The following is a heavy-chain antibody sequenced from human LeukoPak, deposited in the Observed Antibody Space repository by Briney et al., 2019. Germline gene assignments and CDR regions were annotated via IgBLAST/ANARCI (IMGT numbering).Heavy chain of an antibody. D-gene: IGHD3/OR15-3a*01. CDR3: ARGRRTGWYFDY. V-gene: IGHV3-74*01. CDR2: INSDGSST. CDR1: GFTFSNYW. Sequence: GGSLRLSCAASGFTFSNYWMHWVRQAPGKGLVWVSRINSDGSSTSYADSVKGRFTISRDNAKNTLYLQMNSLRAEDTAVYYCARGRRTGWYFDYWGQGTLVTVSS. J-gene: IGHJ4*02.